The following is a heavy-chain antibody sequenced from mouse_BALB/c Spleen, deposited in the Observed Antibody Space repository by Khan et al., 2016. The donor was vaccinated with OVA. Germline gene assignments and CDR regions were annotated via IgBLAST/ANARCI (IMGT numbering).Heavy chain of an antibody. V-gene: IGHV2-3*01. CDR3: ANFDSGYYAMDY. J-gene: IGHJ4*01. CDR1: GFSLTTYG. D-gene: IGHD2-4*01. CDR2: IWGDGST. Sequence: VELVESGPGLVAPSQSLSITCTVSGFSLTTYGVSWIRQPPGKGLEWLGVIWGDGSTNHHSALISRLSISKDNSKSQVFLKLNSLQTDDTATYYCANFDSGYYAMDYWGQGTSVTVSS.